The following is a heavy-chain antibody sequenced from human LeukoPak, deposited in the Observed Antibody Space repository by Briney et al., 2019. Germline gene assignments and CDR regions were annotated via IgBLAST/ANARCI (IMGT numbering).Heavy chain of an antibody. CDR1: GFTFSSYG. CDR2: ISYDGSNK. Sequence: GRSLRLSCAASGFTFSSYGMHWVRQAPGKGLEWVAVISYDGSNKYYADSVKGRFTISRDNSKNTLYLQMNSLRAEDTAVYYCARDPRRGCTNSVCAFDIWGQGTMVTVSS. J-gene: IGHJ3*02. D-gene: IGHD2-15*01. V-gene: IGHV3-30*03. CDR3: ARDPRRGCTNSVCAFDI.